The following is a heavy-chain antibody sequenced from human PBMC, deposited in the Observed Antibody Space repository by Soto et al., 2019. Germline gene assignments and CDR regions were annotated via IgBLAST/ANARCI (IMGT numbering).Heavy chain of an antibody. CDR2: IYYSGST. J-gene: IGHJ5*02. CDR1: GGPISSYY. V-gene: IGHV4-59*01. D-gene: IGHD4-17*01. CDR3: ARVARNDYGYNWFDP. Sequence: SETLSLTCTVSGGPISSYYWSWIRQPPGKGLERIGYIYYSGSTNYNPSLKSRVTISVDTSKNQFSLKLSSVTAADTAVYYCARVARNDYGYNWFDPWGQGTLVTVSS.